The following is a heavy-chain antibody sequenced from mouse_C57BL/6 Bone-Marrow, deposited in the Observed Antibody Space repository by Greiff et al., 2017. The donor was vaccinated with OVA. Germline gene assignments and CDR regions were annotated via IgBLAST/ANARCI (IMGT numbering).Heavy chain of an antibody. D-gene: IGHD4-1*01. CDR2: IDPENGDT. J-gene: IGHJ2*01. CDR1: GFNIKDDY. CDR3: TTGGGTDY. V-gene: IGHV14-4*01. Sequence: VQLQQSGAELVRPGASVKLSCTASGFNIKDDYMPWVKQRPEQGLEWIGWIDPENGDTEYASKFQGKATITADTSSNTAYLQRSSLTSEDTAVYYCTTGGGTDYWGQGTTLTVSS.